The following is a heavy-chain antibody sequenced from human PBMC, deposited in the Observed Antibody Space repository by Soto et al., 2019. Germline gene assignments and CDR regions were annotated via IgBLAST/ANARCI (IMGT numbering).Heavy chain of an antibody. V-gene: IGHV5-10-1*01. CDR1: GERCKNYG. Sequence: GESMKISCKGSGERCKNYGITWMSQKKGKGLEWLARIDPSDSYTNSSPSFEGRVTVSVDKSTSTAYLQWSSLQASDTATYYFATLAPMRQYYFGIDVCGQGTSVSGSS. J-gene: IGHJ6*02. CDR3: ATLAPMRQYYFGIDV. CDR2: IDPSDSYT.